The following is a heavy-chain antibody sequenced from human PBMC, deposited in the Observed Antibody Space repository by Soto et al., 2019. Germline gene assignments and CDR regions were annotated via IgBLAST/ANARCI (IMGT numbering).Heavy chain of an antibody. CDR2: ISWNSGSI. D-gene: IGHD2-15*01. CDR3: AKDSTSGYCSGGSCYGGYFDY. Sequence: EVQLVESGGGLVQPGRSLRLSCAASGFTFDDYAMHWVRQAPGKGLEWVSGISWNSGSIGYADSVKGRFTISRDNAKNSLYLKMNSLRAEDTALYYCAKDSTSGYCSGGSCYGGYFDYWGQGTLVTVSS. CDR1: GFTFDDYA. V-gene: IGHV3-9*01. J-gene: IGHJ4*02.